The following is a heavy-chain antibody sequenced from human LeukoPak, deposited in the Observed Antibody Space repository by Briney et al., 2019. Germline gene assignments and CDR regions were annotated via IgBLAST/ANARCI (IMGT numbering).Heavy chain of an antibody. CDR2: ISGSGGST. J-gene: IGHJ5*02. CDR1: GFTFEDYA. V-gene: IGHV3-23*01. Sequence: TGGSLRLSCTSSGFTFEDYALTWLRQAPGKGLEWVSAISGSGGSTYYADSVKGRFTISRDNSKNTLYLQMNSLRAEDTAVYYCAKDREHIVVVTAIGFDPWGQGTLVTVSS. D-gene: IGHD2-21*02. CDR3: AKDREHIVVVTAIGFDP.